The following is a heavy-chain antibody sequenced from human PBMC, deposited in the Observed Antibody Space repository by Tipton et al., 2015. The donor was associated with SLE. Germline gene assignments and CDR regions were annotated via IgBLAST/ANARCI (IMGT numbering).Heavy chain of an antibody. Sequence: TLSLTCAVYGGSFSGYYWSWIRQPPGKGLEWIGYIYYSGSTNYNPSLKSRVTISVDTSKNQFSLKLSSVTAADTAVYYCARGRRSSSAGDYWGQGTLVTVSS. CDR2: IYYSGST. CDR1: GGSFSGYY. CDR3: ARGRRSSSAGDY. J-gene: IGHJ4*02. V-gene: IGHV4-59*01. D-gene: IGHD6-13*01.